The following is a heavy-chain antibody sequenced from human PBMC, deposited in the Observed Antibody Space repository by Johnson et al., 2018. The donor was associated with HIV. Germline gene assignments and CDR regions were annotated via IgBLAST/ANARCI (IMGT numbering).Heavy chain of an antibody. CDR2: VKSKTDSGTR. D-gene: IGHD6-13*01. J-gene: IGHJ3*02. CDR1: GFTFSNAW. Sequence: EQLVVSGGGVVQPGRSLRVSCAASGFTFSNAWMSWVRQAPGKGLEWVGRVKSKTDSGTRDYAAPVQGRFSISRDDSKNSLYLQMNSLKTEDTAVYYCARVGQQSNAFDIWGQGTMVTVSS. V-gene: IGHV3-15*01. CDR3: ARVGQQSNAFDI.